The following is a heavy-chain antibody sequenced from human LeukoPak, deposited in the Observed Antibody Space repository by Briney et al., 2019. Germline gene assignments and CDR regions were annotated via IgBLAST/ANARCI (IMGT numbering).Heavy chain of an antibody. J-gene: IGHJ4*02. Sequence: SETLSLTCTVAGGSIRSFYWSWFRQPPGRGLEWIAYVSDSGNTNYNPSLKSRVTMSIDTSKNEFSLKLSSVTATDTAVYYCARLGGSYSVEYWGQGTLVTVSS. V-gene: IGHV4-59*08. CDR2: VSDSGNT. CDR3: ARLGGSYSVEY. D-gene: IGHD3-10*01. CDR1: GGSIRSFY.